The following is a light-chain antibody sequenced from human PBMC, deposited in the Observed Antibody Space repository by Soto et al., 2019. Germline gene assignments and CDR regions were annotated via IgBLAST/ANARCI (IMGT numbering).Light chain of an antibody. V-gene: IGKV3-20*01. CDR2: GAS. CDR1: QSVSTTS. Sequence: EIVLTQSPGTLSLSPGERATLSSRASQSVSTTSLAWYQQKPGQAPRLLIYGASSRATGIPDRFSGSGSGTDFTLTINRLEPEDFAVYYCQHYDNSPLTFGGGTKVEIK. CDR3: QHYDNSPLT. J-gene: IGKJ4*01.